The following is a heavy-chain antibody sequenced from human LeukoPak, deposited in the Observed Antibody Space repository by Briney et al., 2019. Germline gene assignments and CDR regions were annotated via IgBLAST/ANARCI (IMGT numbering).Heavy chain of an antibody. J-gene: IGHJ4*02. D-gene: IGHD3-3*01. Sequence: GGSLRLSCAASGFTVSSNYMSWVRQAPGKGLEWVSAISGSGGSTYYADSVKGRFTISRDNSKNTLYLQMNSLRAEDTAVYYCTTIFGVVINRPIDYWGQGTLVTVSS. CDR3: TTIFGVVINRPIDY. CDR1: GFTVSSNY. CDR2: ISGSGGST. V-gene: IGHV3-23*01.